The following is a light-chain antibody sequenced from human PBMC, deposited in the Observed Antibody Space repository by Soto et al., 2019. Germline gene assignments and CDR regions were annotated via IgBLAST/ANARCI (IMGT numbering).Light chain of an antibody. V-gene: IGKV3-20*01. Sequence: EIVLTQSPGSLSLSPGERATLSCRASQPIVATSLAWYQQKLGQAPRLLIYGASSRASGIPDRFSGGGSGTDFTLTITRLEPEDSAVYYCQLGGFGQGTKVEIQ. J-gene: IGKJ1*01. CDR1: QPIVATS. CDR2: GAS. CDR3: QLGG.